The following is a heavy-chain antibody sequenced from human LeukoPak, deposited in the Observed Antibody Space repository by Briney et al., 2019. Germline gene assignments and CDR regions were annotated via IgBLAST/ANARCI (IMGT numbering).Heavy chain of an antibody. CDR3: ATDVFPHRKYSK. CDR1: GYTLTELS. CDR2: FDPEDGET. J-gene: IGHJ4*02. Sequence: ASVKVSCTVSGYTLTELSMHWVRQAPGKGLEWMGGFDPEDGETIYAQKFQGRVTMTEDTSTDTAYMELSSLRSEDTAVYYCATDVFPHRKYSKWGQGTLVTVSS. D-gene: IGHD5-18*01. V-gene: IGHV1-24*01.